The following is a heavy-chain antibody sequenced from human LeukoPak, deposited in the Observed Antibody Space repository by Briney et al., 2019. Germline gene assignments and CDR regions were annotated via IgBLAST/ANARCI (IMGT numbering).Heavy chain of an antibody. Sequence: PGGSLRLSCAPSGFSFSGYEMNWVRQAPGGGLEWVSYIISSGSTMDYANSVSGRFTNSKDNAKSSLYLQMNRRRGGDTAFYYCARGGLLWFGQLLPIDYWGQGTLVTVSS. CDR2: IISSGSTM. J-gene: IGHJ4*02. V-gene: IGHV3-48*03. CDR3: ARGGLLWFGQLLPIDY. CDR1: GFSFSGYE. D-gene: IGHD3-10*01.